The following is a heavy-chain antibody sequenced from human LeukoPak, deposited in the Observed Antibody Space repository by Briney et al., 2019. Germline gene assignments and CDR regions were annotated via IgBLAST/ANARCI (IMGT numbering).Heavy chain of an antibody. CDR1: GYTFTAYY. CDR2: VNPNSGGT. J-gene: IGHJ5*02. V-gene: IGHV1-2*02. Sequence: GASVRVSCVASGYTFTAYYMHWVRQAPGQGLEWMGWVNPNSGGTNYAQKFQGRVTMTRDTSISTAYMELSRLRSDDTAVYYCARGAYSRSWFDPWGQGTLVTVSS. CDR3: ARGAYSRSWFDP. D-gene: IGHD4-11*01.